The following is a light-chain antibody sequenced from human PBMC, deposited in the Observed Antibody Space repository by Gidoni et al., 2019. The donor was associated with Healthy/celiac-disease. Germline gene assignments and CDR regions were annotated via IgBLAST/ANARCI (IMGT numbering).Light chain of an antibody. J-gene: IGKJ1*01. CDR2: KAS. CDR1: QSISSW. CDR3: QQYNRYSWT. Sequence: DIQMTQSPSTLSASVGDRVTITCRASQSISSWLAWYQQKPGKAPMLLIYKASSLESGVPSRFSGSGSGTEFTLTISSLQPDDFATYYCQQYNRYSWTFGQGTKVEIK. V-gene: IGKV1-5*03.